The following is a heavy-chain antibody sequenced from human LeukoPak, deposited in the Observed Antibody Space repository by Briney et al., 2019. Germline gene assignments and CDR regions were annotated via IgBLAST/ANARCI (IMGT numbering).Heavy chain of an antibody. Sequence: PGGSLRLSCAASGFTFSSYSMNWVRQAPGKGLEWVSSISSSSSYIYYADSVKGRVTISRDNAKNSLYLQMNSLRAEDTAVYYCARDPGFDSFGDYWGQGTLVTVSS. J-gene: IGHJ4*02. D-gene: IGHD3-10*01. V-gene: IGHV3-21*01. CDR3: ARDPGFDSFGDY. CDR2: ISSSSSYI. CDR1: GFTFSSYS.